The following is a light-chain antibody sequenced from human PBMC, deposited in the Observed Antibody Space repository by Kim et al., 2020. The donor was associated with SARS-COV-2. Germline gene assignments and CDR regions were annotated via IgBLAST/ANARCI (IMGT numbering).Light chain of an antibody. CDR1: QDIANS. CDR3: QKYNSAPWT. Sequence: ASGGDRVTITCRASQDIANSLAWYQQKPGKVPKVLIYAASTVQSGVPSRFSGSGYGTEFTLTIGSLQTEDVATYYCQKYNSAPWTFGPGTKVDIK. CDR2: AAS. V-gene: IGKV1-27*01. J-gene: IGKJ1*01.